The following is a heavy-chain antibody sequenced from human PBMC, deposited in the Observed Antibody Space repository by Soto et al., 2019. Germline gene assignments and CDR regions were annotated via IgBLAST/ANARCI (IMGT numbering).Heavy chain of an antibody. J-gene: IGHJ4*02. V-gene: IGHV3-53*04. CDR1: EFTVSNTY. CDR2: ISSGGGT. D-gene: IGHD7-27*01. Sequence: EVQLVASGGGLVQPGGSLRLSCAASEFTVSNTYMDWIRQAPGKGLEWVSLISSGGGTLYKDSVKGRFTISRDNSKNTLYLQMNRLRPEDTGIYYCARDLFQSWGHWGQGTLVTVSS. CDR3: ARDLFQSWGH.